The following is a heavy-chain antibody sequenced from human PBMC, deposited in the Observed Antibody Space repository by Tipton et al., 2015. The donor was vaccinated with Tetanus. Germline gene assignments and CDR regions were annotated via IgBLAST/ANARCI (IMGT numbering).Heavy chain of an antibody. V-gene: IGHV1-18*01. CDR3: ARDRAVPVQAYGTDV. Sequence: QSGAEVKKPGASVKVSCKASGYTFTHYGISWVRQAPGQGLEWVGWISPFTGDTEYAQSLQDRLILTTDTSTATAYVEVRSLTSDDTAVYYCARDRAVPVQAYGTDVWGQGTSVTVSS. CDR2: ISPFTGDT. D-gene: IGHD6-19*01. CDR1: GYTFTHYG. J-gene: IGHJ6*02.